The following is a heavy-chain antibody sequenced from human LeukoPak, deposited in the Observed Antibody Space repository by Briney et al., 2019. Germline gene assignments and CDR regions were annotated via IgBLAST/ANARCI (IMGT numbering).Heavy chain of an antibody. CDR1: GGSISSYY. CDR3: ARDNTVTSSDY. CDR2: IYTSGST. D-gene: IGHD4-17*01. Sequence: SETLSLTCTVSGGSISSYYWSWIRQPAGKGLEWIGRIYTSGSTNYNPSLKSRVAMSVDTSKNQFSLKLSSVTAADTAVYSCARDNTVTSSDYWGQGTLVTVSS. J-gene: IGHJ4*02. V-gene: IGHV4-4*07.